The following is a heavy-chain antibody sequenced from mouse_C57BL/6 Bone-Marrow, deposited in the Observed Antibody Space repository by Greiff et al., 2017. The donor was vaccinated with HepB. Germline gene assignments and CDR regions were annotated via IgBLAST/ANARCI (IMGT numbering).Heavy chain of an antibody. CDR2: SRNKANDYTT. CDR3: ARGAHYDYDNYAMDY. J-gene: IGHJ4*01. D-gene: IGHD2-4*01. CDR1: GFTFSDFY. Sequence: EVKLVESGGGLVQSGRSLRLSCATSGFTFSDFYMEWVRQAPGKGLEWIAASRNKANDYTTEYSASVKGRFIVSRDTSQSILYLQMNALRAEDTAIYYCARGAHYDYDNYAMDYWGQGTSVTVSS. V-gene: IGHV7-1*01.